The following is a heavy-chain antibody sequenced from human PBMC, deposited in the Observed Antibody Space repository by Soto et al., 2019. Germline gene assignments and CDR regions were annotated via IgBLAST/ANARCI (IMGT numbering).Heavy chain of an antibody. J-gene: IGHJ6*02. V-gene: IGHV3-30*18. CDR3: AKDIALVRGVIIDMDV. CDR2: TSYDGSKK. Sequence: GGSLRLSCAASGFTFSTYGMHWVRQAPGKGLEWVAVTSYDGSKKYYADSVKGRFTISRDNSKNTLYLQMNSLRAEDTAVYYCAKDIALVRGVIIDMDVWGQGTTVTVSS. D-gene: IGHD3-10*01. CDR1: GFTFSTYG.